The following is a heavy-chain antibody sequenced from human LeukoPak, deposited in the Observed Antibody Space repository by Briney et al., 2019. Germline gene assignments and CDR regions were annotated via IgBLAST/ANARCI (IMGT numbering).Heavy chain of an antibody. V-gene: IGHV4-59*08. Sequence: SETLSLTCTVSGGSISSYYWSWNRQPPGKGLEWIGYIYYSGSTNYNPSLKSRVTISVDTSKNQFSLKLSSVTAADTAVYYCARHFAFSYYYMDVWGKGTTVTVSS. CDR3: ARHFAFSYYYMDV. CDR2: IYYSGST. J-gene: IGHJ6*03. CDR1: GGSISSYY.